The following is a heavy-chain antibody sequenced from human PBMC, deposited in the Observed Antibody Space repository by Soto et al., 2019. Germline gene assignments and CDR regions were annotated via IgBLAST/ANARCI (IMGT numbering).Heavy chain of an antibody. CDR3: ARTHSGSYYSVFNY. V-gene: IGHV4-38-2*01. Sequence: RSLTFVVSSLSISSGYYCGWIRQSPGKGLEWIASIYRSGTTSYNPSLKSRVTISVDPSKNQFSLMLTAVTAADTAVYYCARTHSGSYYSVFNYWGRGSLVTVSS. J-gene: IGHJ4*02. CDR2: IYRSGTT. CDR1: SLSISSGYY. D-gene: IGHD1-26*01.